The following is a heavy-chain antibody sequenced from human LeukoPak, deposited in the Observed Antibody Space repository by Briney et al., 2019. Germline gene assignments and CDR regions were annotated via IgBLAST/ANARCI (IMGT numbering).Heavy chain of an antibody. V-gene: IGHV4-31*03. D-gene: IGHD6-13*01. CDR3: ARATFRSSTPDLYYFDY. CDR2: IYYNGGT. Sequence: SETLSLTCTVSGGSISSSTYYWSWIRQHPGRGLEWIGYIYYNGGTYYNPSLKSRVTISVDTPKNQFSLRLSSVTAADTAVYYCARATFRSSTPDLYYFDYWGQGALVTVSS. J-gene: IGHJ4*02. CDR1: GGSISSSTYY.